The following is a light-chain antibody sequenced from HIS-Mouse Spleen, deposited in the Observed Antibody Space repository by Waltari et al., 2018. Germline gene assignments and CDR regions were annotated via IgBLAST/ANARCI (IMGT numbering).Light chain of an antibody. V-gene: IGLV2-8*01. Sequence: QSALTQPPSASGSPGQSVTISCTGTSSDVGGYNYVSWYQQHPGKAPNRMIYEVSKRPSGVPDRFSGSKSGNTASLTGSGLQAEDEADYYCSSYAGSNNYVFGTGTKVTVL. CDR3: SSYAGSNNYV. CDR1: SSDVGGYNY. J-gene: IGLJ1*01. CDR2: EVS.